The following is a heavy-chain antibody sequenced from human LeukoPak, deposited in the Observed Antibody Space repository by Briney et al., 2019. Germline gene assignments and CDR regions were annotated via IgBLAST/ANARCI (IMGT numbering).Heavy chain of an antibody. J-gene: IGHJ4*02. CDR2: IYYSGST. CDR3: ARVYGSGEFDY. CDR1: GGSISSYY. Sequence: SETLSLTCTVSGGSISSYYWSWLRQPPGKGLEWIGYIYYSGSTNYNPSLKSRVTISVDTSKNQFSLKLSSVTAADTAVYYCARVYGSGEFDYWGQGTLVTVSS. V-gene: IGHV4-59*01. D-gene: IGHD3-10*01.